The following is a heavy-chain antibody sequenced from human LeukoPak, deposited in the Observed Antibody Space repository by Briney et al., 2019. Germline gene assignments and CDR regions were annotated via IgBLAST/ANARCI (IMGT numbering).Heavy chain of an antibody. CDR3: ARGELELPHYYYYGMDV. J-gene: IGHJ6*02. CDR1: GGTFSIYA. CDR2: IIPILGIA. V-gene: IGHV1-69*04. D-gene: IGHD1-7*01. Sequence: SVKVSCKASGGTFSIYAISWVRQAPGQGLEWMGRIIPILGIANYAQKFQGRVTITADKSTSTAYMELSSLRSEDTAVYYCARGELELPHYYYYGMDVWGQGTTVTVSS.